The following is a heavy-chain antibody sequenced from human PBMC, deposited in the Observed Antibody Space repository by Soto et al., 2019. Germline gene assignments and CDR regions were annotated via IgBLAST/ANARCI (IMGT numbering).Heavy chain of an antibody. CDR2: IYYSGST. J-gene: IGHJ6*02. Sequence: QVQLQESGPGLVKPSETLSLTCTVSGGSISSYYWSWIRQPPGKGLEWIGHIYYSGSTNYNPSLKSRVTISVDTSKNQFSLKLSSVTAADTAVYYCARDQVFWRGMDVWGQGTTVTVSS. V-gene: IGHV4-59*01. CDR1: GGSISSYY. CDR3: ARDQVFWRGMDV. D-gene: IGHD3-3*01.